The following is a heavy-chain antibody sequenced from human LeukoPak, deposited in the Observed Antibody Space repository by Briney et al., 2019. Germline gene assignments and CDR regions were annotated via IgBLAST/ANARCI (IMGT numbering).Heavy chain of an antibody. CDR1: GGSISSYY. V-gene: IGHV4-59*08. CDR2: IYFTGST. Sequence: SETLSLTCTVSGGSISSYYWSWIRQPPGKGLERIGYIYFTGSTNYNPSLKSRVTISVDTSKNQFSLNLSSVTAADTAMYYCARHTTVTTDAFDIWGQGTMVTVSS. D-gene: IGHD4-17*01. J-gene: IGHJ3*02. CDR3: ARHTTVTTDAFDI.